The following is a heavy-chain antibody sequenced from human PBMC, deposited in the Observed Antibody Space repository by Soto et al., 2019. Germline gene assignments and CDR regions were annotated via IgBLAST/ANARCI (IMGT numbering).Heavy chain of an antibody. CDR1: GGSISNSY. V-gene: IGHV4-59*01. Sequence: SETLSLTCTVSGGSISNSYWGWIRQPPGKGLEWVAYVYYSGSTNYNPSLGSRVTISVDKSKNQFSLKMTSVTGADTAVYYCARGRDYWGQGTLVTVSS. CDR2: VYYSGST. CDR3: ARGRDY. J-gene: IGHJ4*02.